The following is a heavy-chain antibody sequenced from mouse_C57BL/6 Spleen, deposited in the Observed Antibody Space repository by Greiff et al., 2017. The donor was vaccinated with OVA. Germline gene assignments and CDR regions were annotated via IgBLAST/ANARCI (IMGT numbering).Heavy chain of an antibody. Sequence: LQESGAELARPGASVKLSCKASGYTFTSYGISWVKQRTGQGLEWIGEIYPRSGNTYYNEKFKGKATLTADKSSSTAYMELRSLTSEDSAVYFCARWDSSGPFDYWGQGTTLTVSS. J-gene: IGHJ2*01. CDR1: GYTFTSYG. D-gene: IGHD3-2*02. CDR3: ARWDSSGPFDY. V-gene: IGHV1-81*01. CDR2: IYPRSGNT.